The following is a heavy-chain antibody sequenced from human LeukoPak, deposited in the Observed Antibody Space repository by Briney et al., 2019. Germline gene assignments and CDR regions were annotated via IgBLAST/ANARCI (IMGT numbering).Heavy chain of an antibody. Sequence: PGGSLRVSCAASGFTFSNYWMSWARQAPGWGLEWVANIDQDGSKKYYVDSVKGRFTISRDNPKNSLYLQMNSLRAEDTAVYFSARSGPYQLPPRPIDYWGQGTLVTVSS. V-gene: IGHV3-7*01. D-gene: IGHD2-2*01. J-gene: IGHJ4*02. CDR3: ARSGPYQLPPRPIDY. CDR2: IDQDGSKK. CDR1: GFTFSNYW.